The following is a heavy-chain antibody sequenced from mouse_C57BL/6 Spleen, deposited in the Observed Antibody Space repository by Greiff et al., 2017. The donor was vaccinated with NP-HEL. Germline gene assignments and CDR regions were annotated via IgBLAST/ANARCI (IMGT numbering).Heavy chain of an antibody. J-gene: IGHJ1*03. CDR2: IYPGDGDT. CDR3: AREGYFDV. CDR1: GYAFSSSW. Sequence: QVQLQQSGPELVKPGASVKISCKASGYAFSSSWMNWVKQRPGKGLEWIGRIYPGDGDTNYNGKFKGKATLTADKSSSTAYMQLSSLTSEDSAVYFCAREGYFDVWRTGTTVTVSS. V-gene: IGHV1-82*01.